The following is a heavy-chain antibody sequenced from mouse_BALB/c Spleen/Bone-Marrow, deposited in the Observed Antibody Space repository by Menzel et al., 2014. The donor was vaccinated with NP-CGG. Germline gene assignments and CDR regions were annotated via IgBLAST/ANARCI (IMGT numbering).Heavy chain of an antibody. Sequence: EVMLVESGGGLVQPGGSRKLSCAASGFTFSNFGMHWVRQAPEKGLEWVAYISSGSSTIYYSDTVKGRFTISRDNPKNTLFLQMTSLRSEDTAIYHCARSMIMDAMDYWGQGTSVTVSS. CDR1: GFTFSNFG. CDR2: ISSGSSTI. J-gene: IGHJ4*01. CDR3: ARSMIMDAMDY. D-gene: IGHD2-4*01. V-gene: IGHV5-17*02.